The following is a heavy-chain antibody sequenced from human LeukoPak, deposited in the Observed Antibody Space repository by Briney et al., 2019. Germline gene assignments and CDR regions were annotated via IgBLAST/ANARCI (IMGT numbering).Heavy chain of an antibody. D-gene: IGHD6-13*01. J-gene: IGHJ5*02. CDR1: GFTFDDYG. V-gene: IGHV3-20*04. CDR3: AGGPANSSSWYEP. CDR2: INWNGGST. Sequence: GGSLRLSCAASGFTFDDYGLSWVRQAPGKGLEWVSGINWNGGSTGYADSVKGRFTISRDNAKKSLYLQMSSLRAEDTAVYYCAGGPANSSSWYEPWGQGTLVTVSS.